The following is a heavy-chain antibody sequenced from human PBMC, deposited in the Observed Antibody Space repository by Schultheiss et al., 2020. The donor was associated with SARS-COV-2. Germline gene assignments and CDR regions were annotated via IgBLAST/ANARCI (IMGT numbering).Heavy chain of an antibody. CDR2: ISSSGSTI. CDR3: ARDVVPADY. V-gene: IGHV3-48*04. Sequence: GGSLRLSCAASGFTFRTYSMNWVRQAPGKGLEWVSYISSSGSTIYYADSVKGRFTISRDNAKNSLYLQMNSLRAEDTAVYYCARDVVPADYWGQGTLVTVSS. D-gene: IGHD2-2*01. J-gene: IGHJ4*02. CDR1: GFTFRTYS.